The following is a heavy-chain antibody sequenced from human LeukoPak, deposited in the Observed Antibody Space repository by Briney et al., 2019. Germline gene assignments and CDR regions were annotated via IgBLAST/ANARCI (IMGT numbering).Heavy chain of an antibody. J-gene: IGHJ4*02. CDR3: ARKHRWNGLYFDY. V-gene: IGHV4-28*01. D-gene: IGHD1-1*01. CDR2: IHYSEGT. Sequence: PSETLSLTCAVSGYSISSSSWWGWVRQPPGKGLEWIGYIHYSEGTYYNPSLKSRVTMSVDTSKNQFSLKLSSVTAVDTAVYYCARKHRWNGLYFDYWGQGTLVTVSS. CDR1: GYSISSSSW.